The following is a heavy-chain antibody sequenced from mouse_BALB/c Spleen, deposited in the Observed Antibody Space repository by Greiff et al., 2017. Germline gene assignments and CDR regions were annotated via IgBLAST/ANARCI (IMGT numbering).Heavy chain of an antibody. CDR1: GFTFTDYY. CDR2: IRNKANGYTT. J-gene: IGHJ3*01. D-gene: IGHD2-10*02. Sequence: EVQLVESGGGLVQPGGSLRLSCATSGFTFTDYYMSWVRQPPGKALEWLGFIRNKANGYTTEYSASVKGRFTISRDNSQSILYLQMNTLRAEDSATYYCARDMGYGNYEGFAYWGQGTLVTVSA. V-gene: IGHV7-3*02. CDR3: ARDMGYGNYEGFAY.